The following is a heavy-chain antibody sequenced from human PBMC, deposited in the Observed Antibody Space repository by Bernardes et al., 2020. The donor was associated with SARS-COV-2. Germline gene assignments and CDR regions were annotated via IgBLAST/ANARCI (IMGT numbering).Heavy chain of an antibody. CDR3: ARERNMGSSSSFDY. V-gene: IGHV3-21*01. CDR2: ISISSTYI. CDR1: GFTFSSYS. J-gene: IGHJ4*02. D-gene: IGHD6-6*01. Sequence: GGSLRLSCEVSGFTFSSYSINWVRQAPGRGLEWVSSISISSTYIYYADSVKGRFTVSRENAKNSLFLQMNSLRAEDTAVYYCARERNMGSSSSFDYWGQGTRVTVSS.